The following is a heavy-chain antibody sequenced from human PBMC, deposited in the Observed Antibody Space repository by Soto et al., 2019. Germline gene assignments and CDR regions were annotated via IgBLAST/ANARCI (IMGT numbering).Heavy chain of an antibody. J-gene: IGHJ6*02. D-gene: IGHD5-18*01. V-gene: IGHV4-39*01. Sequence: PSETLSLTCTVSGGSISSSSYYWGWIRQPPGRGLEWIGGIYYSGSTYYNPSLKSRVTISVDTSKNQFSLKLSSVTAADTAVYYCARGYSYGSYYGMDVWGQGTTVTVSS. CDR3: ARGYSYGSYYGMDV. CDR1: GGSISSSSYY. CDR2: IYYSGST.